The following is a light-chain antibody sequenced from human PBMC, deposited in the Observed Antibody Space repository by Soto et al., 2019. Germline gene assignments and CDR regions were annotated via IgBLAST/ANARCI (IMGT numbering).Light chain of an antibody. J-gene: IGLJ1*01. CDR3: CSYAGSSTPYV. CDR2: EGS. CDR1: SSDVGSYNL. Sequence: QSSLTHPASLSGSPGQTITISCTGTSSDVGSYNLVSWYQQHPGKAPKLIIYEGSKRPSGVSNRFSGSKSGNTASLTISGLQAEDEADYYCCSYAGSSTPYVFGTGTKVTVL. V-gene: IGLV2-23*01.